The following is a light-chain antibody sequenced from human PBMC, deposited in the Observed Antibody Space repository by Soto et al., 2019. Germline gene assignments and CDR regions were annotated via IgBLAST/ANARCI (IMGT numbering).Light chain of an antibody. CDR3: ISFTSINTWV. J-gene: IGLJ3*02. CDR2: EVS. V-gene: IGLV2-14*01. Sequence: QSALTQPASVSGSPGQSITISCTGTSSDVGGYNYVSWYQMHPGKAPKVMIYEVSNRPSGVSDRFSGSKSGNTATLTISGLQAEDEADYYCISFTSINTWVFGAGTKLTVL. CDR1: SSDVGGYNY.